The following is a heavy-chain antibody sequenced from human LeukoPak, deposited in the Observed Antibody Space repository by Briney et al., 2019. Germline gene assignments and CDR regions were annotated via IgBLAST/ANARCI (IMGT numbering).Heavy chain of an antibody. Sequence: PGRSLRLSCAASGFTFSNYAMHWARQAPGKGLEWVAVISYDGSNKFYADSVKGRFTISRDNSKNTLHLQMNSLRAEDTAVYYCARSLATSYYYMDVWGKGTTVTVSS. CDR1: GFTFSNYA. D-gene: IGHD5-12*01. CDR2: ISYDGSNK. J-gene: IGHJ6*03. CDR3: ARSLATSYYYMDV. V-gene: IGHV3-30*04.